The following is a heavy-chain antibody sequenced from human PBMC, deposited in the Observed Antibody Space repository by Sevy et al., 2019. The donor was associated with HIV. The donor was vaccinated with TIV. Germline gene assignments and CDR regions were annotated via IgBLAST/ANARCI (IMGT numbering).Heavy chain of an antibody. J-gene: IGHJ4*02. V-gene: IGHV3-33*06. D-gene: IGHD3-22*01. CDR1: GFTFSSYG. Sequence: GGSLRLSCAASGFTFSSYGMHWVRQAPGKGLEWVAVIWYDGSNKYYADSVKGRFTISRDNSKNTLYLQMNSLRAEDTAVYYCAKVHYYDSSGYYDYWGQGTLVTVSS. CDR2: IWYDGSNK. CDR3: AKVHYYDSSGYYDY.